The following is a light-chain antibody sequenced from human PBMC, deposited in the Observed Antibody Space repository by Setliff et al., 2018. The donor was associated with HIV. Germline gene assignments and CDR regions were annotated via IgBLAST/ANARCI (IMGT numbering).Light chain of an antibody. Sequence: QSALAQPRSVSGSPGQSVTFSCTGSSSDVGSYDYVSWYQHHPGKAPKLIIYDVTGRPSGVPDRFSGSKSGNTASLSISGLKPEDEADYYCSSCSSSSTLVFGGGTKVTVL. CDR3: SSCSSSSTLV. J-gene: IGLJ2*01. CDR2: DVT. V-gene: IGLV2-11*01. CDR1: SSDVGSYDY.